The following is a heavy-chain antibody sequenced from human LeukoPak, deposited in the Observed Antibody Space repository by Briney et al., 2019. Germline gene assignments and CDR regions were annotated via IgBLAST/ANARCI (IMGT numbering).Heavy chain of an antibody. D-gene: IGHD6-13*01. CDR3: ARSPGFGSSWYDY. CDR1: GGSISDRDYY. CDR2: IFNSGSFNSGAT. J-gene: IGHJ4*02. V-gene: IGHV4-39*07. Sequence: KPSETLSLTCTVAGGSISDRDYYWGWIRQPPGKGLEWIGSIFNSGSFNSGATYSNPSLRSRMTISMYPAKNQFSLSLSSVTAADTAVYFCARSPGFGSSWYDYWGQGTLVTVSS.